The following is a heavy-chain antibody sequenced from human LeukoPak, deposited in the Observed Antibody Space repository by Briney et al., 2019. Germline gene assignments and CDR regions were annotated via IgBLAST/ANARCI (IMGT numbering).Heavy chain of an antibody. D-gene: IGHD3-22*01. V-gene: IGHV3-30*18. Sequence: GGSLRLSCAASGFTFSTYGMHWVRQAPGKGLEWVAFISYDGSNKNHADSVKGRFTVSRDNSKNTLYLQMNSLSGEDTAMYYCAKDASSGYNWFDPWGQGTLVTVSS. CDR2: ISYDGSNK. CDR3: AKDASSGYNWFDP. CDR1: GFTFSTYG. J-gene: IGHJ5*02.